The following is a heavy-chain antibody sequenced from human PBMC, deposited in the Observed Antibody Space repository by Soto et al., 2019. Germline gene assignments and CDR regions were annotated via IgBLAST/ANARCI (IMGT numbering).Heavy chain of an antibody. Sequence: GGSLRLSCAASGFIFSIYSMQWVRQAPGKGLEWVSSISSGSDYIFYTDSVKGRFTISKDNTKNLVHLQMNNLRAEDTGVYYCGRVAVGNTYLFDYWGQGTLVTVSS. CDR2: ISSGSDYI. CDR1: GFIFSIYS. CDR3: GRVAVGNTYLFDY. V-gene: IGHV3-21*06. D-gene: IGHD1-26*01. J-gene: IGHJ4*02.